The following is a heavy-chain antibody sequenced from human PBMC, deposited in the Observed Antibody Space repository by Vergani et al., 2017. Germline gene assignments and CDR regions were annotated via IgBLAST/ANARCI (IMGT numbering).Heavy chain of an antibody. CDR3: ARRSSSYYFDI. CDR2: VSHSGDT. CDR1: GDSISSGNN. V-gene: IGHV4-38-2*01. D-gene: IGHD3-22*01. J-gene: IGHJ5*02. Sequence: QVRLQESGPGLVKPSETLSLTCAVSGDSISSGNNWGWIRQPPGKGLEWISSVSHSGDTYFNPSLKGRVSISLDTSKNYFFLTLSSVTAAKTAMYYWARRSSSYYFDIWGQGVLITVSS.